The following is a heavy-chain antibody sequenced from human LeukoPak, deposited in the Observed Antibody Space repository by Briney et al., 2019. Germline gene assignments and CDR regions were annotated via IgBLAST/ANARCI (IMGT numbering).Heavy chain of an antibody. CDR1: GFTFSSYW. CDR3: VRGGVYSTSAVDY. J-gene: IGHJ4*02. V-gene: IGHV3-74*01. CDR2: INTDGSST. Sequence: GGSLRLSCAASGFTFSSYWMHWVRHAPGKGLLWVSRINTDGSSTTYADSVKGRFTISRDNAKNTLYLQMNSLRAEDTAVYYCVRGGVYSTSAVDYWGQGTLVTVSS. D-gene: IGHD6-6*01.